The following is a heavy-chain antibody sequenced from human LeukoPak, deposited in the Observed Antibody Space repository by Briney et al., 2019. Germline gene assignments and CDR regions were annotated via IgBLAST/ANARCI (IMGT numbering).Heavy chain of an antibody. CDR3: ARGLDYDS. V-gene: IGHV4-34*01. CDR1: GGSFSGYY. J-gene: IGHJ4*02. D-gene: IGHD3-22*01. Sequence: SETLSLTCAVYGGSFSGYYWSWIRQPPGKGLEWIGEINHSGSTNYNPSLKSRVTISVDTSKNQFSLKLSSVTAADTAVYHCARGLDYDSWGQGTLVTVSS. CDR2: INHSGST.